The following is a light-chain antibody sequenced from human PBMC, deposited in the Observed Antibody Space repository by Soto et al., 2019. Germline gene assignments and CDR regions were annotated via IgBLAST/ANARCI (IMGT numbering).Light chain of an antibody. CDR3: SSYTSSILYV. J-gene: IGLJ1*01. Sequence: QSALTQPASVSGSTGQSITISCTGTSSDVGGYNYVSWYQQHPGKAPKLMIYEVSNRPSGVSNRFSGSKSGNTASLTISGLQAEDEADYYCSSYTSSILYVFGTGTKVTVL. CDR2: EVS. V-gene: IGLV2-14*01. CDR1: SSDVGGYNY.